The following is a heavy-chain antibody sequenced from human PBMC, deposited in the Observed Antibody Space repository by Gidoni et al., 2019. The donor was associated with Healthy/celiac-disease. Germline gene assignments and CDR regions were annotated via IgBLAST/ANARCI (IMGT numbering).Heavy chain of an antibody. D-gene: IGHD2-21*01. CDR1: GGSISSSSYY. J-gene: IGHJ4*02. CDR3: ARAPWVRRGSLYYFDY. V-gene: IGHV4-39*07. CDR2: IYYSGRT. Sequence: QLQLQESGPGLVKPSETLSLTCTVSGGSISSSSYYWGWIRQPPGKGLEWIGSIYYSGRTYYNPSLKSRVTISVDTSKNQFSLKLSSVTAADTAVYYCARAPWVRRGSLYYFDYWGQGTLVTVSS.